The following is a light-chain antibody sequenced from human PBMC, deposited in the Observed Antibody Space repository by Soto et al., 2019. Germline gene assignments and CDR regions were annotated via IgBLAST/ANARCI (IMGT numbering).Light chain of an antibody. CDR2: GAS. J-gene: IGKJ1*01. V-gene: IGKV3-20*01. CDR3: QQYDNSPRT. Sequence: EIVLTQSPGTLSLSPGERATLSCRASQSVSSSYLAWYQQKPGQAPRLLIYGASSRATGIPDRFSGSGSGTDFPLTISRLEPEDFAVYYCQQYDNSPRTSGQGTKVEIK. CDR1: QSVSSSY.